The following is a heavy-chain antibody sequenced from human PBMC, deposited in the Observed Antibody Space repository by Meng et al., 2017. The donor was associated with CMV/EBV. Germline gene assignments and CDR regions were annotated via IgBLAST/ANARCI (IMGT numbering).Heavy chain of an antibody. CDR3: ARGTAYYDFWSNYYTFDY. D-gene: IGHD3-3*01. J-gene: IGHJ4*02. CDR2: INSDGSST. V-gene: IGHV3-74*01. Sequence: GESLMISCAASGFTFSSYWMHWVRQAPGKGLVWVSHINSDGSSTSYPDSVKGRFTISRDNAKNTLYLQMNSLRAEDTAVYYCARGTAYYDFWSNYYTFDYWGQGTLVTVSS. CDR1: GFTFSSYW.